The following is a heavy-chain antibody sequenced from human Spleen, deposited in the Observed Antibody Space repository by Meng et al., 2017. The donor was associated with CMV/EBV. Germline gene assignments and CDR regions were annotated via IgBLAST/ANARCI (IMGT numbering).Heavy chain of an antibody. CDR3: PSRRPWEGDFDS. CDR2: INHSGDT. CDR1: GGSLSGYY. V-gene: IGHV4-34*01. J-gene: IGHJ4*02. D-gene: IGHD1-26*01. Sequence: SETLSLTCAVSGGSLSGYYWSWIRQTPGKGLEWIAEINHSGDTKYNPSLKSRVTISIDTSKEQFSLRVRSMTAADTSVYYCPSRRPWEGDFDSWGQGTRVTVSS.